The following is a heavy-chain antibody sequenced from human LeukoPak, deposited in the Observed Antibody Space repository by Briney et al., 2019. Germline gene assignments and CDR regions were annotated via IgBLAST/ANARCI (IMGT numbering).Heavy chain of an antibody. V-gene: IGHV4-59*01. CDR2: IYYSGST. CDR1: GGSITSYY. Sequence: PSETLSLTCTVSGGSITSYYWSWIRQPPGKGLEWIGYIYYSGSTNYNPSLKSRVIMSVDTSKNQFSLKLSSVTAADTAVYFCARDLDFYLDYWGQGTVVTVSS. D-gene: IGHD2/OR15-2a*01. J-gene: IGHJ4*02. CDR3: ARDLDFYLDY.